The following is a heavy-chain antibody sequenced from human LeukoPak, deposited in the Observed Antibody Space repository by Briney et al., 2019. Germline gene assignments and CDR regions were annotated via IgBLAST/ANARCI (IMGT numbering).Heavy chain of an antibody. D-gene: IGHD3-22*01. CDR3: AKRGVVIRVILVGFHKEAYYFDS. Sequence: GGSLRLSCAVSGITLSNYGMSWVRQAPGKGLEWVAGISGSGGGTNYADSVKGRFTISRDNPKNTLFLQMNSLRAEDTAVYFCAKRGVVIRVILVGFHKEAYYFDSWGQGALVTVSS. J-gene: IGHJ4*02. CDR1: GITLSNYG. V-gene: IGHV3-23*01. CDR2: ISGSGGGT.